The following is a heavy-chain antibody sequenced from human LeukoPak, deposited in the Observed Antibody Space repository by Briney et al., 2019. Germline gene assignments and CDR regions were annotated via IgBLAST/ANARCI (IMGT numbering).Heavy chain of an antibody. CDR2: INPNSGGT. CDR1: GYTFTDYY. V-gene: IGHV1-2*02. J-gene: IGHJ4*02. Sequence: ASVKVSCKASGYTFTDYYMNWVRQAPGQGLEWMGWINPNSGGTNYAQSLQGRVTMTRDRSISTAYKELSRLTSDDTAVYYCARDPLSNSWYYFDYWGQGTLVTVSS. D-gene: IGHD2-2*01. CDR3: ARDPLSNSWYYFDY.